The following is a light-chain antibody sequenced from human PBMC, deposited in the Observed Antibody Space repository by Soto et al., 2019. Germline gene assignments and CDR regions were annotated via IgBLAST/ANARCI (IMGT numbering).Light chain of an antibody. CDR2: DAS. CDR1: HSIGTW. CDR3: QQYSTYST. Sequence: DIQMTQSPSALSASLGDRVTITCRASHSIGTWLAWYQQRPGKAPKLLIYDASSLGSGVPSRFSGGGSGTEFTLTISSLQPDDFATYYCQQYSTYSTFGQGTRLEIK. V-gene: IGKV1-5*01. J-gene: IGKJ5*01.